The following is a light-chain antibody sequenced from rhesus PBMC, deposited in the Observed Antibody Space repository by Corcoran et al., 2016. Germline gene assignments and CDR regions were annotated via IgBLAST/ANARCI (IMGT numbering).Light chain of an antibody. V-gene: IGLV2-26*02. J-gene: IGLJ1*01. CDR1: SSVIASYSD. Sequence: QAALTQPPSVSKSLGQSVTISCPGTSSVIASYSDVSWYQQHPGKAPRLLIYSVSNRPSGVSDRFSGFKSGSTASLTISGLQAEDEAIYYCCSYRSGSTLYIFGAGTRLTVL. CDR3: CSYRSGSTLYI. CDR2: SVS.